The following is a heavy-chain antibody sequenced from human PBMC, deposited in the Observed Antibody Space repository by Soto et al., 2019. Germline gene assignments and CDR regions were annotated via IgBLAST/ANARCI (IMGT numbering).Heavy chain of an antibody. CDR1: GFTFSSYS. CDR3: ARDGFEPGFGELPNWFDP. CDR2: ISSSSSTI. D-gene: IGHD3-10*01. J-gene: IGHJ5*02. V-gene: IGHV3-48*01. Sequence: GGSLRLSCAASGFTFSSYSMNWVRQAPGKGLEWVSYISSSSSTIYYADSGKGRFTISRDNAKNSLYLQMNSLRAEDTAVYYCARDGFEPGFGELPNWFDPWGQGTLVTVSS.